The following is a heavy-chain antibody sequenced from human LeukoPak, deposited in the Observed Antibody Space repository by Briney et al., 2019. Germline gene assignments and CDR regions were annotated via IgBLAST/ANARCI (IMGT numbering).Heavy chain of an antibody. V-gene: IGHV4-59*01. J-gene: IGHJ4*02. CDR1: DDSISDYY. D-gene: IGHD3-16*01. CDR3: TRGAGWLIDY. Sequence: SETLSLTCTVSDDSISDYYRGWIRQPPGKGLEWIGYIHNSGTSTYSLSLKSRVTISADTSKNQFSLKLNSMTTADTAVYYCTRGAGWLIDYWGQGILVTVSS. CDR2: IHNSGTS.